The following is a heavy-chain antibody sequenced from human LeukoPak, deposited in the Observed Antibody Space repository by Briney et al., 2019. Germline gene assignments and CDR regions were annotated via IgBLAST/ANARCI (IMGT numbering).Heavy chain of an antibody. D-gene: IGHD3-22*01. J-gene: IGHJ6*02. Sequence: SETLSLTCTVSGGSISSGGYYWSWIRRHPGKGLEWIGYIYYSGSTYYNPSLKSRVTISVDTSKNQFSLKLSSVTAADTAVYYCARDHYYDSSGYYFGMDVWGQGTTVTVSS. V-gene: IGHV4-31*03. CDR1: GGSISSGGYY. CDR2: IYYSGST. CDR3: ARDHYYDSSGYYFGMDV.